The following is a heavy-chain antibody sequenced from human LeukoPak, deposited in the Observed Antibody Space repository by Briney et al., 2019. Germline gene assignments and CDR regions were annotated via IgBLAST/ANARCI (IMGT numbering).Heavy chain of an antibody. J-gene: IGHJ4*02. Sequence: GGALRLSFATSGFTFSSYWMDWVRQVPGKGLVWVARVNSDGGTTSYADSVRGRFTISRDNANNTLYLQMNSLRVEDTAVYYCARAGDGFDYWGQGTLVTVSS. CDR3: ARAGDGFDY. D-gene: IGHD7-27*01. V-gene: IGHV3-74*01. CDR1: GFTFSSYW. CDR2: VNSDGGTT.